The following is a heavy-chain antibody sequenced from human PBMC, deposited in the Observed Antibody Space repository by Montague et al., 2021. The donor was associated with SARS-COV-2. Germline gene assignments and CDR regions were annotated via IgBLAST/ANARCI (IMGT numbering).Heavy chain of an antibody. CDR1: GFTFSNYW. CDR2: INPDGSRT. J-gene: IGHJ6*02. V-gene: IGHV3-74*03. CDR3: AGAPHCGGGSCFSFDYYGLAV. D-gene: IGHD2-15*01. Sequence: SLRLSCAASGFTFSNYWWHWVRQVPGKGLVWVSRINPDGSRTTYSDSVKGLFTISRDNAKNTVYLQMSGLRVEDTAVYYCAGAPHCGGGSCFSFDYYGLAVWGQGTTGSVSS.